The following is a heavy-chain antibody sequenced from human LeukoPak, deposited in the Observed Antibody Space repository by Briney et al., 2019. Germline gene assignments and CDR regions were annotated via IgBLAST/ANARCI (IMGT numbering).Heavy chain of an antibody. V-gene: IGHV3-30*01. Sequence: GRSPRLSCAASGFIFSNYAMHWVRQAPGKGLEWVALISSDGSKTYHADSVKGRFSISRDDSKNTLYLQLNSLRAEDTSVYYCARDSTYWYDSGSSGPHYFDYWGQGTLVTVSS. CDR1: GFIFSNYA. D-gene: IGHD3-10*01. CDR3: ARDSTYWYDSGSSGPHYFDY. J-gene: IGHJ4*02. CDR2: ISSDGSKT.